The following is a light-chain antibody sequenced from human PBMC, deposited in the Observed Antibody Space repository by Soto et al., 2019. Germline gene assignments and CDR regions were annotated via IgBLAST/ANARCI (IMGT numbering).Light chain of an antibody. CDR2: AAS. Sequence: EIVLTQSPVTLSLSPGERATLSCRANQTVSSSYLAWHQQKPGQAPRLLMYAASTRATGIPDRFSGSGSGTDFTLTISRLEPEDFAVYYCQDYQKSVYTFGPGTKVDIK. V-gene: IGKV3-20*01. CDR3: QDYQKSVYT. CDR1: QTVSSSY. J-gene: IGKJ3*01.